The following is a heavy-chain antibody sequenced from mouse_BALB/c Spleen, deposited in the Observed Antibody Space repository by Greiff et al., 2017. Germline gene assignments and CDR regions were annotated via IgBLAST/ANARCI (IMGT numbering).Heavy chain of an antibody. V-gene: IGHV14-3*02. Sequence: EVQLQQSGAELVKPGASVKLSCTASGFNIKDTYMHWVKQRPEQGLEWIGRIDPANGNTKYDPKFQGKATITADTSSNTAYLQLSSLTSEDTAVYYCARDPSARDYDGGYAMDYWGQGTSVTVSS. CDR3: ARDPSARDYDGGYAMDY. D-gene: IGHD2-4*01. CDR2: IDPANGNT. J-gene: IGHJ4*01. CDR1: GFNIKDTY.